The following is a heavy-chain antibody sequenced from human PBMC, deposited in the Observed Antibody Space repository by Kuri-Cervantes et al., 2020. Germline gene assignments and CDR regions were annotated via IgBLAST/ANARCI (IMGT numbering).Heavy chain of an antibody. V-gene: IGHV3-74*01. CDR2: INSDGSST. J-gene: IGHJ4*02. D-gene: IGHD6-19*01. CDR1: GFTFSSYW. CDR3: AKAGPPAVQWLVYFDY. Sequence: GGSLRLSCAASGFTFSSYWMHWVRQAPGEGLVWVSRINSDGSSTSYAASVKGRFTISRDNSKNTLHLQMNSLRAEDTAVYYCAKAGPPAVQWLVYFDYWGQGTLVTV.